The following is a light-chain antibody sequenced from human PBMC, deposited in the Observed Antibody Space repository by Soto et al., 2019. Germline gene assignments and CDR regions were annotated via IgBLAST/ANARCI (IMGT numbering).Light chain of an antibody. V-gene: IGLV2-14*03. CDR3: VSYTSSTTYV. CDR2: DVA. Sequence: QSALTQPASVSDSAGQSITTSCTATSSDVGGSNFVSWYQQHPGKPPKLIIYDVANRPSGVSNRFSGSKSGSTASLIISRLQTEDDADYYCVSYTSSTTYVFGTGTKVTVL. J-gene: IGLJ1*01. CDR1: SSDVGGSNF.